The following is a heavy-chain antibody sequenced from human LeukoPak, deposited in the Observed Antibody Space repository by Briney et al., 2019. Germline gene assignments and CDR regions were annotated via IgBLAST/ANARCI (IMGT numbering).Heavy chain of an antibody. CDR3: ARGGGLDV. CDR1: GFTFSSYW. D-gene: IGHD3-16*01. Sequence: GGSLRLSCAASGFTFSSYWMSWVRQAPGKGLEWVASINHNGNVNYYVDSVEGRFTISRDNAKNSLYLQMSNLRAEDTAVYFCARGGGLDVWGQGATVTVSS. J-gene: IGHJ6*02. V-gene: IGHV3-7*03. CDR2: INHNGNVN.